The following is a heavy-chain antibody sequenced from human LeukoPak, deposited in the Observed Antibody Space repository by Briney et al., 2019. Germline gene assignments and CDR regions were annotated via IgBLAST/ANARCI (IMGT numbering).Heavy chain of an antibody. Sequence: GGSLRLSCAASGFTVSSNYMSWVRQAPGKGLEWVSVIYSGGSTYYADSVKGRFTISRDNSKNTLYPQMNSLRAEDTAVYYCARDYPSLYCSGGSCYYWGQGTLVTVSS. CDR1: GFTVSSNY. J-gene: IGHJ4*02. V-gene: IGHV3-66*01. D-gene: IGHD2-15*01. CDR2: IYSGGST. CDR3: ARDYPSLYCSGGSCYY.